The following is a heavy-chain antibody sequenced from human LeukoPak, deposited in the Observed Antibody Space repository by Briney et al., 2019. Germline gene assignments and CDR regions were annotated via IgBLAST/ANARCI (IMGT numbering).Heavy chain of an antibody. Sequence: GGSLRLSCAASGFTFSSYAMSWVRQAPGKGLVWVSRIDSDGSSTSYAGSVKGRFTISRDNAKNTLYLQMNSLRAEDTAVYYCARDKYSIDYWGQGTLVTVSS. CDR3: ARDKYSIDY. CDR2: IDSDGSST. D-gene: IGHD2-21*01. V-gene: IGHV3-74*01. CDR1: GFTFSSYA. J-gene: IGHJ4*02.